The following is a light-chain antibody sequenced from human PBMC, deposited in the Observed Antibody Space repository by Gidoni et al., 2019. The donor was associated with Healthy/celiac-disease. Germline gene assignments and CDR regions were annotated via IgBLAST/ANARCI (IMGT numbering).Light chain of an antibody. CDR3: QQRSNWPYT. V-gene: IGKV3-11*01. CDR1: QRVSSY. CDR2: DAS. Sequence: DIVLTQSPATLSLSPGERATLSCRASQRVSSYLAWYQQKPGQAPRLLIYDASNRATGIPARFSGSGSGTDFTLTISSLEPEDFAVYYCQQRSNWPYTFXQXTKLEIK. J-gene: IGKJ2*01.